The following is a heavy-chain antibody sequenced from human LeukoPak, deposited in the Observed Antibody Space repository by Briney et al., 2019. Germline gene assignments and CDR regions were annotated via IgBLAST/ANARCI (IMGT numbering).Heavy chain of an antibody. CDR3: ARGYCSGGSCYPSNFDC. CDR1: GFTVRNNY. J-gene: IGHJ4*02. D-gene: IGHD2-15*01. CDR2: IYSGGTI. V-gene: IGHV3-66*02. Sequence: GGSLRLSCAASGFTVRNNYMSWVRQAPGKGLEWVSVIYSGGTIYYADSVKGRFTISRDNSKNTLYLQMNSLRAEDTAMYYCARGYCSGGSCYPSNFDCWGQGTLVTVSS.